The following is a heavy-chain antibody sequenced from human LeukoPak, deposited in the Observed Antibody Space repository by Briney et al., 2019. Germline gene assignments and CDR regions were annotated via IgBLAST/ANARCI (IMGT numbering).Heavy chain of an antibody. Sequence: GGSLRLSCAASGFTLSSSTMSWLRQAPAKGPEWVSAINSGGGTTAAESVKGRFTISRDDSKNTLFLQMNSLRAEDTAVYYCAKGTDGEGYYRPFDYWGQGTLVTVSS. V-gene: IGHV3-23*01. D-gene: IGHD3-10*01. CDR2: INSGGGTT. J-gene: IGHJ4*02. CDR1: GFTLSSST. CDR3: AKGTDGEGYYRPFDY.